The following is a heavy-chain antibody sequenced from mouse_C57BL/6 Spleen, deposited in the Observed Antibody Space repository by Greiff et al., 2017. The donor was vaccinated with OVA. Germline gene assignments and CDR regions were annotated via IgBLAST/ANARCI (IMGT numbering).Heavy chain of an antibody. D-gene: IGHD2-1*01. Sequence: QDQLQQPGAELVKPGASVKMSCKASGYTFTSYWITWVKQRPGQGLEWIGDIYPGSGSTNYNEKFKSKATLTVDTSSSTAYMQLSSLTSEDAAVYYCAREWYLTGGYFDYWGQGTTLTVSS. CDR1: GYTFTSYW. J-gene: IGHJ2*01. V-gene: IGHV1-55*01. CDR2: IYPGSGST. CDR3: AREWYLTGGYFDY.